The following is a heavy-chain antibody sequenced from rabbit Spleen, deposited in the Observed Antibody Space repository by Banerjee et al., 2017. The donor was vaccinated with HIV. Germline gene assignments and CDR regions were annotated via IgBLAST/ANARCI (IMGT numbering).Heavy chain of an antibody. D-gene: IGHD8-1*01. CDR3: ARDGAGGSYFAL. CDR1: GFSFSSSYY. V-gene: IGHV1S40*01. Sequence: QSLEESGGDLVKPGASLRLTCTASGFSFSSSYYMCWVRQTPGKGLEWIGCIYTGSTGSTYYASWAKGRFTISKTSTTVTLQMTSLTVADTATYFCARDGAGGSYFALWGPGTLVTVS. J-gene: IGHJ6*01. CDR2: IYTGSTGST.